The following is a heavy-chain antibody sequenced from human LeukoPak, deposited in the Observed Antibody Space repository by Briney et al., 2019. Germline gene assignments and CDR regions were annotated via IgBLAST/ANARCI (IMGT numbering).Heavy chain of an antibody. CDR1: GFTFSSYG. Sequence: GPLRLSCAASGFTFSSYGMHWVRQAPGKGLEWVAVISYDGNNKYYADSVKGRFTISRDNSQNTVYLQMNSLRGEDTAVYYCAKGLAAAGQRGYFDCWGQGTLVTVSS. D-gene: IGHD6-13*01. V-gene: IGHV3-30*18. J-gene: IGHJ4*02. CDR2: ISYDGNNK. CDR3: AKGLAAAGQRGYFDC.